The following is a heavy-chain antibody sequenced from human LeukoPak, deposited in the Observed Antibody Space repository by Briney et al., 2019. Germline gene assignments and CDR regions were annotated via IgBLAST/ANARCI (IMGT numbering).Heavy chain of an antibody. J-gene: IGHJ4*02. CDR3: AKDMYYYDSSGYYSAWDY. CDR2: ISWDGGST. V-gene: IGHV3-43D*03. Sequence: GGSLRLSCAASGFTFDDYAMHWVRQAPGKGLEGVSLISWDGGSTYYADSVKGRFTISRDNSKNSLYLQVNSLRAEDTALYYCAKDMYYYDSSGYYSAWDYWGQGTLVTVSS. D-gene: IGHD3-22*01. CDR1: GFTFDDYA.